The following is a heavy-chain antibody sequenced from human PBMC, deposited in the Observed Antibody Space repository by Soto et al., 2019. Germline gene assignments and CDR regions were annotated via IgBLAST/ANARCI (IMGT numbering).Heavy chain of an antibody. V-gene: IGHV1-2*04. CDR2: INPNSGGT. J-gene: IGHJ6*03. CDR1: GYTFTGYY. CDR3: ARDYYCSGGSCPYYSMDV. Sequence: QVQLVQSGAEVKKPGASVKVSCKASGYTFTGYYMHWVRQAPGQGLEWMGWINPNSGGTNYAQKFQGWVTMTRDTSISTAYMELSRLRSDDTAVYYCARDYYCSGGSCPYYSMDVWGKGTTVTVSS. D-gene: IGHD2-15*01.